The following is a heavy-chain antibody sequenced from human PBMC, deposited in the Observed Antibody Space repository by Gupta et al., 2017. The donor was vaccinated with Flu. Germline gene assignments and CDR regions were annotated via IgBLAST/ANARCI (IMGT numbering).Heavy chain of an antibody. V-gene: IGHV3-11*01. CDR3: ARGSGAWLRYFDL. CDR1: FSDYY. Sequence: FSDYYMSWVRQAPGKGLEWVSYISSSGYSIYYTDSVKGRFTISRDDAKNSVYLQVNSLRAEDSALYYCARGSGAWLRYFDLWGRGTLVTVSS. D-gene: IGHD5-12*01. CDR2: ISSSGYSI. J-gene: IGHJ2*01.